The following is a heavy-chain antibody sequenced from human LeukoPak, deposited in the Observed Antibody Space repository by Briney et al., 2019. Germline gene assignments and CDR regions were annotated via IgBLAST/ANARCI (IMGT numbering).Heavy chain of an antibody. V-gene: IGHV3-23*01. J-gene: IGHJ4*02. CDR1: GFTFSSYA. D-gene: IGHD4-11*01. CDR3: AARGATVTTGEIDY. Sequence: PGGSLRLSCAASGFTFSSYAVSWVRQAPGKGLEWVSAISGSGGSTYYADSVKGRFTISRDNSKNTPYLQMNSLRAEDTAVYYCAARGATVTTGEIDYWGQGTLVTVSS. CDR2: ISGSGGST.